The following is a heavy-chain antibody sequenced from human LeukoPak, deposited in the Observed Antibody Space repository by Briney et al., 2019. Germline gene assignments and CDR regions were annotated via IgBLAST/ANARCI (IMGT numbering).Heavy chain of an antibody. CDR1: GIPFSSSW. V-gene: IGHV3-74*01. CDR3: ARDLSPRN. Sequence: PGGSLRLSCAASGIPFSSSWMHWVRQAPGKGLLWVARITNDGTSTTYADSVEGRLTISRDNAKNTLFLQMNSLRAEDTAVYYCARDLSPRNWGQGTLVTASS. J-gene: IGHJ4*02. CDR2: ITNDGTST.